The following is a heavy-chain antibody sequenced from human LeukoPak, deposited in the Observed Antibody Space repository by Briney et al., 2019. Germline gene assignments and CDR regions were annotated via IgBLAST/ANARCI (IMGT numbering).Heavy chain of an antibody. J-gene: IGHJ4*02. V-gene: IGHV4-59*08. D-gene: IGHD6-19*01. Sequence: SETLSLTCAVSGGSMSPYHWGWIRQPPGKGLEWTGYIYYSGSTNYNPSLNSRVTISVDTSKNQFSLRLSSVTAADTAIYYCARAVSGCFDYWGQGTLVTVSS. CDR1: GGSMSPYH. CDR2: IYYSGST. CDR3: ARAVSGCFDY.